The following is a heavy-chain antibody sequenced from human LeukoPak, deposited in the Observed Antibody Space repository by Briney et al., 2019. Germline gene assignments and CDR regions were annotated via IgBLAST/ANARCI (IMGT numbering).Heavy chain of an antibody. CDR3: ARGSGQAVDFWFDP. D-gene: IGHD3/OR15-3a*01. J-gene: IGHJ5*02. Sequence: SVKVSCKASGGTFSSYTISWVRQAPGQGLEWMGRIIPILGIANYAQKFQGRVTITADKSTSTAYMEPSSLRSEDTAVYYCARGSGQAVDFWFDPWGQGTLVTVSS. CDR1: GGTFSSYT. V-gene: IGHV1-69*02. CDR2: IIPILGIA.